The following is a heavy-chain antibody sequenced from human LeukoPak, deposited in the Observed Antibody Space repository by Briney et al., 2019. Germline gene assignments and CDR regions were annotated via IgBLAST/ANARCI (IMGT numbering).Heavy chain of an antibody. CDR3: TTYFTVYTPGFDY. CDR2: IKSKTDSETT. V-gene: IGHV3-15*01. Sequence: GGSLRLSCAASGFTFSSYWMHWVRQAPGKGLEWVGRIKSKTDSETTDYAAPVKGRFTISRDDSKNTLYLQMDSLKTEDTAVYYCTTYFTVYTPGFDYWGQGTLVTVSS. CDR1: GFTFSSYW. D-gene: IGHD2-2*02. J-gene: IGHJ4*02.